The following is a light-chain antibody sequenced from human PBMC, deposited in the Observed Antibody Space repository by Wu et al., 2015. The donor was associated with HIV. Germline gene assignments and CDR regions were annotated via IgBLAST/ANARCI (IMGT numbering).Light chain of an antibody. CDR2: GTS. CDR1: QGVSSNY. V-gene: IGKV3D-20*02. CDR3: QQRSNWYS. J-gene: IGKJ2*03. Sequence: EIVLTQSPGTLSLSLGARATLSCRASQGVSSNYLAWYQQKPGQAPRLLIYGTSTRAAGIPDRFSGSGSGTDFTLTISSLEPEDFAVYYCQQRSNWYSFGQGTKLEIK.